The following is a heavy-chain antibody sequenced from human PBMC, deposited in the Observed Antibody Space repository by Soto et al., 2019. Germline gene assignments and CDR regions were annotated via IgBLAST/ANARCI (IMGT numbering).Heavy chain of an antibody. Sequence: GGSLRLSCAASGFTFSSYWMSWVRQAPGKGLEWVANIKQDGSEKYYADSVKGRFTISRDNSKNTLYLQMNSLRAEDTAVYYCARDRLGDILTGYSKLLDYWGQGTLVTVSS. J-gene: IGHJ4*02. V-gene: IGHV3-7*01. CDR2: IKQDGSEK. CDR3: ARDRLGDILTGYSKLLDY. CDR1: GFTFSSYW. D-gene: IGHD3-9*01.